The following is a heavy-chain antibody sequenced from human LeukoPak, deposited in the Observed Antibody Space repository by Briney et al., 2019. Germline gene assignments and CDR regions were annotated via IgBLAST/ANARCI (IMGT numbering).Heavy chain of an antibody. CDR1: GFTFSSYW. CDR2: IKQDGSEK. D-gene: IGHD3-22*01. CDR3: AREVNYYDSTGYDL. J-gene: IGHJ4*02. V-gene: IGHV3-7*01. Sequence: AGGSLRLSCAASGFTFSSYWMSWVRQAPGKGLEWVANIKQDGSEKYYVDSVKGRFTISRDNAKNSLYLQMNSLRAEDTAVYYCAREVNYYDSTGYDLWGQGTLVTVSS.